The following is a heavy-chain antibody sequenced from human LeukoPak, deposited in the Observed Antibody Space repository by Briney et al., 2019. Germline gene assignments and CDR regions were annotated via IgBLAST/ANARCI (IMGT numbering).Heavy chain of an antibody. J-gene: IGHJ4*02. CDR2: IYYSGST. CDR3: ARADYYGSGSTDY. V-gene: IGHV4-59*01. Sequence: SETLSLTCTVSGVSISSYYWSWLRQPPGKGLEWIGYIYYSGSTNYNPSLKSRVTISVDTSKNQFSLKLSSVTAADTAVYYCARADYYGSGSTDYWGQGTLVTVSS. CDR1: GVSISSYY. D-gene: IGHD3-10*01.